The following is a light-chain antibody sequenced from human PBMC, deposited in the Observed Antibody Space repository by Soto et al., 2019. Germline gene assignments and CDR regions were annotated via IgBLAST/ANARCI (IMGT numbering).Light chain of an antibody. CDR2: RAS. J-gene: IGKJ5*01. Sequence: EVVMTQSPATLSLSPGERATLSCRASQSVSSLLAWYQQKPGQAPRLLIYRASTRATGVSGRFSGSGSGTELTLTITSLQSEDFAVYYCQQYNDCPITFGQGTRLEI. CDR1: QSVSSL. V-gene: IGKV3-15*01. CDR3: QQYNDCPIT.